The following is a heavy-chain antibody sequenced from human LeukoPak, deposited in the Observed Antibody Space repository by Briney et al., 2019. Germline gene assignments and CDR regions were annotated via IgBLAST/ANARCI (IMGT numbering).Heavy chain of an antibody. CDR2: IRYDGSNK. D-gene: IGHD3-22*01. CDR3: AKSRYYYDSSGYSPSDY. V-gene: IGHV3-30*02. J-gene: IGHJ4*02. CDR1: GFTFSSYG. Sequence: GGSLRLSCAASGFTFSSYGMHWVRRAPGKGLEWVAFIRYDGSNKYYADSVKGRFTISSDNSKNTLYLQMNSLRAEDTAVYYCAKSRYYYDSSGYSPSDYWGQGTLVTVSS.